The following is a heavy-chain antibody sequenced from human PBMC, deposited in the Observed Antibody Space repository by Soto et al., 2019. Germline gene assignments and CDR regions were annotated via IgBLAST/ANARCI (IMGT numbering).Heavy chain of an antibody. CDR1: GGTFSSYT. V-gene: IGHV1-69*02. CDR2: IIPILGIA. Sequence: QVQLVQSGAEVKKPGSSVKVSCKASGGTFSSYTNSWVRQAPGQGLEWMGRIIPILGIANYAQKFQGRVTITADKSTSTAYMELSSLRSEDTAVYYCASLCSSTSCNVWGQGTTVTVSS. CDR3: ASLCSSTSCNV. J-gene: IGHJ6*02. D-gene: IGHD2-2*01.